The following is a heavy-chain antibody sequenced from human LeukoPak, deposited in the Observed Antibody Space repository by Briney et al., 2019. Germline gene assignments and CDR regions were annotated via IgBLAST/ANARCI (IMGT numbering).Heavy chain of an antibody. CDR1: GGTFSSYA. J-gene: IGHJ4*02. CDR2: IIPIFGTA. Sequence: SVRVSCKASGGTFSSYAISWVRQAPGQGLEWMGGIIPIFGTANYAQKFQGRVTITADESTSTAYMELSSLRSEDTAVYYCAIGDRNVDTAMATPYWGQGTLVTVSS. D-gene: IGHD5-18*01. CDR3: AIGDRNVDTAMATPY. V-gene: IGHV1-69*13.